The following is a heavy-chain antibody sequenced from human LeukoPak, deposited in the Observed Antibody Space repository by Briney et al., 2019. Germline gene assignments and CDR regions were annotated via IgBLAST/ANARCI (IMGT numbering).Heavy chain of an antibody. CDR3: ASNNEYYYDSSGYYPSHAFDI. V-gene: IGHV4-31*03. D-gene: IGHD3-22*01. CDR2: IYYSGST. J-gene: IGHJ3*02. Sequence: PSQTLSLTCTVSGGSISSGGYYWSWIRQHPGKGLEWIGYIYYSGSTYYNPSLKSRVTISVDTSKNQFSLKLSSVTAADTAVYYCASNNEYYYDSSGYYPSHAFDIWGQGTMVTVSS. CDR1: GGSISSGGYY.